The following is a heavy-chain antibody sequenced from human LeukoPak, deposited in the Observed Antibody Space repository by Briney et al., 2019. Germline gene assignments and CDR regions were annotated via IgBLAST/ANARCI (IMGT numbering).Heavy chain of an antibody. D-gene: IGHD3-16*01. Sequence: GGSLTLSCAASGFTFSSYSMNWVRQAPGKGLEWVSSISSSSSYIYYADSVKGRFTISRDNAKNSLYLQMNSLRAEDTAVYYCARDQHNGGSDAFDIWGQGTMVTVSS. V-gene: IGHV3-21*01. CDR1: GFTFSSYS. J-gene: IGHJ3*02. CDR2: ISSSSSYI. CDR3: ARDQHNGGSDAFDI.